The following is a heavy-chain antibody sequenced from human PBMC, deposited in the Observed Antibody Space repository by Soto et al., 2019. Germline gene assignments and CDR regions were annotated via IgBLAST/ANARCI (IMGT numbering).Heavy chain of an antibody. D-gene: IGHD6-13*01. J-gene: IGHJ6*02. Sequence: SETLSLTCAVSGYSISSGDYWGWIRQPPGKGLEGIGSIYHSASTYYNPSLKSRVTISVDTSKNQFSLKLSSLTAADTAVYYCARVGCSSSWYPLCDSYYYYGMDVWGQGTTVTVSS. CDR1: GYSISSGDY. CDR3: ARVGCSSSWYPLCDSYYYYGMDV. V-gene: IGHV4-38-2*01. CDR2: IYHSAST.